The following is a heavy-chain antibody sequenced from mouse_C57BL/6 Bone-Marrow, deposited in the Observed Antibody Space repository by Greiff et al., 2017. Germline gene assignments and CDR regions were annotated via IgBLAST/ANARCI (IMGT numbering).Heavy chain of an antibody. Sequence: VQLQQSGAELVRPGASVKLSCTASGFNIKDDYMHWVKQRPEQGLEWIGWIDPENGDTEYASKFQGKATITADTSSNTAYLQLSSLTSEDTAVYYCTTATTLVDYWGQGTTRTVSS. V-gene: IGHV14-4*01. D-gene: IGHD1-1*01. J-gene: IGHJ2*01. CDR2: IDPENGDT. CDR3: TTATTLVDY. CDR1: GFNIKDDY.